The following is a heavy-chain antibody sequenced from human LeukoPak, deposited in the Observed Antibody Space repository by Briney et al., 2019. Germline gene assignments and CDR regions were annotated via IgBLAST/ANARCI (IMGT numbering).Heavy chain of an antibody. CDR3: AELGITMIGGV. V-gene: IGHV4-34*01. D-gene: IGHD3-10*02. Sequence: SETLSLTCTVSGGSISSYYWSWIRQPPGKGLEWIGEINHSGSTNYNPSLKSRVTISVDTSKNQFSLKLSSVTAADTAVYYCAELGITMIGGVWGKGTTVTISS. J-gene: IGHJ6*04. CDR1: GGSISSYY. CDR2: INHSGST.